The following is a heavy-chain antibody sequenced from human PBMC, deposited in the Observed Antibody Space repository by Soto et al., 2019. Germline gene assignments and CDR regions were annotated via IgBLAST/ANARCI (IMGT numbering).Heavy chain of an antibody. D-gene: IGHD3-10*01. Sequence: ASVKVSCKASGYTFTSYGISWVRQAPGQGLEWMGWISAYNGNTNYAQKLQGRVTMTTDTSTSTAYMELRSLRSDDTAVYYCARDPYYYGSGSNQNIWFDPWGQGTLVTVCS. CDR1: GYTFTSYG. V-gene: IGHV1-18*01. CDR2: ISAYNGNT. J-gene: IGHJ5*02. CDR3: ARDPYYYGSGSNQNIWFDP.